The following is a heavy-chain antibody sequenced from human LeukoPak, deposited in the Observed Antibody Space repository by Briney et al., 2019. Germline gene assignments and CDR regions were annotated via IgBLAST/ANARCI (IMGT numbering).Heavy chain of an antibody. D-gene: IGHD3-10*01. CDR2: IWYDGTNK. J-gene: IGHJ4*02. CDR3: ARTRSGFGELRGDFDY. CDR1: GFTFSSYG. V-gene: IGHV3-33*01. Sequence: GGSLRLSCAASGFTFSSYGMHWVRQAPGKGLEWVAVIWYDGTNKNYAESVKGRFTISRDNAMNTLYLQVNSLRAEDTAVYYCARTRSGFGELRGDFDYWGQGTLVTVSS.